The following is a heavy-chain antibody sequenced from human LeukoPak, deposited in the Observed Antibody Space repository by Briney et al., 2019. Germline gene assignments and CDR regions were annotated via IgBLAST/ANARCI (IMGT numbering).Heavy chain of an antibody. CDR3: ARPHGGEYYSDY. Sequence: PSETLSLTCTVSGGSISSSSYYWGWIRQPPGKGLGWIGSIYYSGSTYYNPSLKSRVTISVDTSKNQSSLKLSSVTAADTAVYYCARPHGGEYYSDYWGQGTLATVSS. D-gene: IGHD3-10*01. CDR2: IYYSGST. CDR1: GGSISSSSYY. V-gene: IGHV4-39*01. J-gene: IGHJ4*02.